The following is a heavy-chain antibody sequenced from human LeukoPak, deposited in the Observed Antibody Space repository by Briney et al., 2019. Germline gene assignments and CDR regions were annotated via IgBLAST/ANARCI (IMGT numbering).Heavy chain of an antibody. Sequence: GESLKISCKGSGYSFTSYWIGWVRQMPGKGLECMGIIYPGDSDTRYGPSFQGQVTISADKSISTAYLQWSSLKASDTAMYYCARLAAAGKVNYYYYYMDVWGKGTTVTVSS. CDR3: ARLAAAGKVNYYYYYMDV. J-gene: IGHJ6*03. CDR1: GYSFTSYW. D-gene: IGHD6-13*01. CDR2: IYPGDSDT. V-gene: IGHV5-51*01.